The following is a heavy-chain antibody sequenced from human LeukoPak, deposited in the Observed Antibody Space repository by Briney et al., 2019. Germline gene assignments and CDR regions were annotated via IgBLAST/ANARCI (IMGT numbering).Heavy chain of an antibody. D-gene: IGHD3-9*01. J-gene: IGHJ5*02. CDR1: GSSISSYY. CDR2: IYYSGST. V-gene: IGHV4-59*01. Sequence: SETLSLTCTVSGSSISSYYWSWIRQPPGKGLEWIGYIYYSGSTNYNPSLKSRVTISVDTSKNQFSLKLSSVTAADTAVYYCARYFDWSPRRFDPWGQGTLVTVSS. CDR3: ARYFDWSPRRFDP.